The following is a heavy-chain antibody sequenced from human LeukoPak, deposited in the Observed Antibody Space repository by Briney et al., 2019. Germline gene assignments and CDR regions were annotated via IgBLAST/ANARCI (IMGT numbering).Heavy chain of an antibody. V-gene: IGHV3-23*01. CDR2: ISGSGGST. D-gene: IGHD3-22*01. J-gene: IGHJ4*02. CDR1: GFTFSSYA. Sequence: GGSLRLSCAASGFTFSSYAMSWVRQAPGKGLEWVSAISGSGGSTYYADTVKGRFIISRDNSTNTLYLQMNSLRPEDTAVYYCAKDHYSYDSSGYYYYFDYWGQGTLVTVSS. CDR3: AKDHYSYDSSGYYYYFDY.